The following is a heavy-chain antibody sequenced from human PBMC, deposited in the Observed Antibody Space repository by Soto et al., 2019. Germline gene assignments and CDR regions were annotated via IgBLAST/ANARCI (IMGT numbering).Heavy chain of an antibody. Sequence: GGSLRLSCAASGFTFSSYAMNWVRQAPGKGLEWVSAISGSGGSTYYADSVKGRFTISIDNSKNTLYLQMNSLRAEDTAVYYCAKDMWTGRRELRNYFDYWGQGTLVTVSS. V-gene: IGHV3-23*01. CDR3: AKDMWTGRRELRNYFDY. CDR2: ISGSGGST. CDR1: GFTFSSYA. D-gene: IGHD1-26*01. J-gene: IGHJ4*02.